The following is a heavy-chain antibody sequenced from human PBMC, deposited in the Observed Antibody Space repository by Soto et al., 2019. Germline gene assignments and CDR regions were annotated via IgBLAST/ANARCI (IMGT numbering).Heavy chain of an antibody. D-gene: IGHD6-6*01. CDR3: AREGFSEYSSSSGLGY. J-gene: IGHJ4*02. Sequence: KTSETLSLTCTVSGGSVSSGSYYWSWIRQPPGKGLEWIGYIYYSGSTNYNPSLKSRVTISVDTSKNQFSLKLSSVTAADTAVYYCAREGFSEYSSSSGLGYWGQGTLVTVSS. CDR2: IYYSGST. V-gene: IGHV4-61*01. CDR1: GGSVSSGSYY.